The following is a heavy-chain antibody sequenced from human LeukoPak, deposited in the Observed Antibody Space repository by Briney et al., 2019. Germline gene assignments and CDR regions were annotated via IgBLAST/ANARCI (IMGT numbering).Heavy chain of an antibody. CDR2: ISSSSSYI. Sequence: PGGSLRLSCAASGFTFSSYSMNWVRQAPGKGLEWVSSISSSSSYIYYADSVKGRFTISRDNAKNSLYLQMNSLRAEDTAVYYCARDPKYYDSGNYYGGLDYWGQGTLVTVSS. CDR1: GFTFSSYS. V-gene: IGHV3-21*01. CDR3: ARDPKYYDSGNYYGGLDY. J-gene: IGHJ4*02. D-gene: IGHD3-10*01.